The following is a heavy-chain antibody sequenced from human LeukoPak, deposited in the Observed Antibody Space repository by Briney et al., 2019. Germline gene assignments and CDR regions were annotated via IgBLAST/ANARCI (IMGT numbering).Heavy chain of an antibody. CDR3: AGDGYNGYYYYMDV. J-gene: IGHJ6*03. CDR1: GGSISSSSYY. CDR2: IYYSGST. D-gene: IGHD5-24*01. V-gene: IGHV4-39*07. Sequence: PSETLSLTCTVSGGSISSSSYYWGWIRQPPGKGLEWIGSIYYSGSTYYNPSLKSRVTISVDTSKNQFSLKLSSVTAADTAVYYCAGDGYNGYYYYMDVWGKGTTVTVSS.